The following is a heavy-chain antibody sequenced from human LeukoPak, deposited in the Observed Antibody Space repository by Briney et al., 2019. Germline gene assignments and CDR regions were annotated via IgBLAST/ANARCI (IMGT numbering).Heavy chain of an antibody. CDR2: ISAYNGNT. CDR3: AREGGYCSSTSCPNFDY. D-gene: IGHD2-2*03. J-gene: IGHJ4*02. CDR1: LHLYQLW. V-gene: IGHV1-18*01. Sequence: ASVGLLQGFWLHLYQLWYQLGATGPGQGLEWMGWISAYNGNTNYAQKLQGRVAMTTDTSTSTAYMELRSLRSDDTAVYYCAREGGYCSSTSCPNFDYWGQGTLVTVS.